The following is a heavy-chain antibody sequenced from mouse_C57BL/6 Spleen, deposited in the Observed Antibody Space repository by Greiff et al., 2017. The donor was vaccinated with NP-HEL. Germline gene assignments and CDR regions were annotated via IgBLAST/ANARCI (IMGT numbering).Heavy chain of an antibody. D-gene: IGHD2-12*01. CDR2: IIVVVSYT. CDR1: GFTFSSYA. CDR3: ARGYDEGFAY. J-gene: IGHJ3*01. V-gene: IGHV5-4*01. Sequence: VQLKESGGGLVKPGGSLKLSCAASGFTFSSYAWSWFRQPPEKGLDWFAPIIVVVSYTYYPDNVKGRFTISRDNAKNNLYLQMSHLKSEDTAMYYCARGYDEGFAYWGQGTLVTVSA.